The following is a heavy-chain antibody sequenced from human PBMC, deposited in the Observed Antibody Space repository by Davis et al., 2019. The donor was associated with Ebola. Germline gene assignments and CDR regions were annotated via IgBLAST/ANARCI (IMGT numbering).Heavy chain of an antibody. D-gene: IGHD5-24*01. CDR1: GYTFTSYD. J-gene: IGHJ2*01. CDR2: MNPNSGNT. CDR3: ARDGPLYWYFDL. V-gene: IGHV1-8*01. Sequence: ASVKVSCKASGYTFTSYDINWVRQATGQGLEWMGWMNPNSGNTGYAQKLQGRVTMTTDTSTSTAYMELRSLRSDDTAVYYCARDGPLYWYFDLWGRGTLVTVSS.